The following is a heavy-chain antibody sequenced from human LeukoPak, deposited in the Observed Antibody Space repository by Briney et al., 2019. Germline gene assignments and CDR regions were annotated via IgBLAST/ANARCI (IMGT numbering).Heavy chain of an antibody. V-gene: IGHV3-30*18. CDR3: AKEGSGGWYGNY. CDR2: ISDDGNTE. D-gene: IGHD6-19*01. J-gene: IGHJ4*02. CDR1: GFTFSSYG. Sequence: GGSLRLSCAASGFTFSSYGMHWVRQGPGKGLEWVALISDDGNTEFYADSVKGRFTISRDNSKNTLYLQMNSLRPEDTAVYYCAKEGSGGWYGNYWGQGTLVTVSS.